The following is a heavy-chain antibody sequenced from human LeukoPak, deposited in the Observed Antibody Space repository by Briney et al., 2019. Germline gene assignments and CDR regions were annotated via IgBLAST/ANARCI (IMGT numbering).Heavy chain of an antibody. D-gene: IGHD6-19*01. V-gene: IGHV4-59*08. Sequence: PSETLSLTCTVSGGSITSYYWSWIRQPPGKGLEWIGYIYSSGSTTYNPSLRSRVTISVDTSKNQFSLRMTSVTAADTAAYYCARRAVAENCFDDWGQGTLVTDSS. CDR1: GGSITSYY. CDR3: ARRAVAENCFDD. J-gene: IGHJ4*02. CDR2: IYSSGST.